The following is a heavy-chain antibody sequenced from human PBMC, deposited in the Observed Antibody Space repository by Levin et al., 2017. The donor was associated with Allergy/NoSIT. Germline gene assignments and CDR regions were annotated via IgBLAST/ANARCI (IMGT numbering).Heavy chain of an antibody. Sequence: GESLKISCVGSGFTFGQYWMTWVRQAPGKGLQWVATIKQDGSEKYFQASVKGRFSISRDNAMASLFLQMDRLRVEDTAVYFCARDRGGLTVFGSTSAQDHWGQGTLVSVSS. V-gene: IGHV3-7*01. D-gene: IGHD3-10*01. J-gene: IGHJ4*02. CDR3: ARDRGGLTVFGSTSAQDH. CDR2: IKQDGSEK. CDR1: GFTFGQYW.